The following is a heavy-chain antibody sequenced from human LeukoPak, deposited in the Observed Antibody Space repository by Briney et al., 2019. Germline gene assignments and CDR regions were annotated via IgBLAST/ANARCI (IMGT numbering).Heavy chain of an antibody. CDR3: AKDTLRLALGYFDY. CDR1: GFTFSSYG. V-gene: IGHV3-30*02. D-gene: IGHD6-19*01. Sequence: GGSLRLSCAASGFTFSSYGMHWVRQAPGKGLEWVAFIRYDGSNKYYADSVKGRFTISRDNSKNTLYLQMNSLRAEDTAVYYCAKDTLRLALGYFDYWGQGTLVTVSS. J-gene: IGHJ4*02. CDR2: IRYDGSNK.